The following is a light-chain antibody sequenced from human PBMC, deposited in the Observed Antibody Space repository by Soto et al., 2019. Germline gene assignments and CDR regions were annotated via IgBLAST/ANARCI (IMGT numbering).Light chain of an antibody. CDR3: QKYNSAPRT. CDR1: QGIGNY. J-gene: IGKJ1*01. CDR2: AAS. Sequence: DIQMTQSPSSLSASVGDRVAITCRARQGIGNYLAWYQQKPGMVPKLLIYAASTLQSGVPSRFSGSGSGTDFTLTISSLQPEDAATYYCQKYNSAPRTFGQGTKVEIK. V-gene: IGKV1-27*01.